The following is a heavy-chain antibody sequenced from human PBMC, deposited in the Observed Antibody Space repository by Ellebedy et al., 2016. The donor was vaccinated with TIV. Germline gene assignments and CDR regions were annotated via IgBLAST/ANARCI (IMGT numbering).Heavy chain of an antibody. CDR3: ARDMVQGMVARYLWFEY. CDR2: ISGSDDYT. D-gene: IGHD5-12*01. V-gene: IGHV3-23*01. CDR1: GFSFTYYA. Sequence: PGGSLRLSCAASGFSFTYYAMTWVRQAPGKGLEWVSGISGSDDYTNYADSVKGRFTISRDNSKNTLYLQMNSLRSDDTAVYYCARDMVQGMVARYLWFEYWGQGTLVTVSS. J-gene: IGHJ4*02.